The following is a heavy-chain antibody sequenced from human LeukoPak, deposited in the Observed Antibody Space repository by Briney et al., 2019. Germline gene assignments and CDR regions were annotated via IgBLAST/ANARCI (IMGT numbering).Heavy chain of an antibody. V-gene: IGHV3-74*01. Sequence: PGGSLRLSCAASGFTFSRPWMHWVRQAPGKGLVWVSRINSDGSRISYADFVKGRFTISRDNAKNTLYLQMNSLRAEDTAVYYCAANWFDPWGQGTLVTVSS. J-gene: IGHJ5*02. CDR1: GFTFSRPW. CDR3: AANWFDP. CDR2: INSDGSRI.